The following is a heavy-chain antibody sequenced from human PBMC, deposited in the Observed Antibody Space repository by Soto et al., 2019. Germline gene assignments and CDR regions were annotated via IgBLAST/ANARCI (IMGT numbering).Heavy chain of an antibody. CDR2: INHSGST. D-gene: IGHD2-15*01. CDR3: ARNGGRVVEVAGAYFDY. CDR1: GGSFSGYY. J-gene: IGHJ4*02. V-gene: IGHV4-34*01. Sequence: SETLSLTCALYGGSFSGYYWSWIRQPPGKGLEWIGEINHSGSTNYNPSLKSRVAMSVDTSKNQFSLKLSSLTAADTAVYYCARNGGRVVEVAGAYFDYWGQGTLVTVSS.